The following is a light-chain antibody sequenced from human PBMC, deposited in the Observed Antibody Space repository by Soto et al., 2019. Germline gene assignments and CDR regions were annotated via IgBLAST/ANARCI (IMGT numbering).Light chain of an antibody. V-gene: IGKV1-12*01. Sequence: DIQMTQSPSSVSAAVGDRVTITCRASQGINKWLAWYQQKPGKAPQLLISAASTLRSGVPSRFSGSGSGTDFILTISGLQPEDVAVYYCQQYYNSTYTFGQVTKLEIK. J-gene: IGKJ2*01. CDR3: QQYYNSTYT. CDR1: QGINKW. CDR2: AAS.